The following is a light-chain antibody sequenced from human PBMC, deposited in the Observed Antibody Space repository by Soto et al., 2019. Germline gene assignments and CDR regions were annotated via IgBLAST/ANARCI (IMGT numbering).Light chain of an antibody. CDR3: QQSYSTWT. Sequence: DIQMTQSPSSLSASVGDRVTITCRASQSISSYLNWYQQKPGKXPXXLIYAASSLQSGVPSRFSGSGSGTDFTLTISSLQPEDFATDDCQQSYSTWTFGQGTKVDIK. J-gene: IGKJ1*01. CDR1: QSISSY. V-gene: IGKV1-39*01. CDR2: AAS.